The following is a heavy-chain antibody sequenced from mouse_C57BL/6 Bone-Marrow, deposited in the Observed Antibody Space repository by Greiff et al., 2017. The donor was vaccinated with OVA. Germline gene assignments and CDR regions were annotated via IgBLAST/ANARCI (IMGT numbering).Heavy chain of an antibody. Sequence: VQVVESGAELVKPGASVKLSCKASGYTFTSYWMQWVKQRPGQGLEWIGEIDPSDSYTNYNQKFKGKATLTVDTSSSTAYMQLSSLTSEDSAVYYCARERVYYDYDDGFAYWGQGTLVTVSA. CDR1: GYTFTSYW. J-gene: IGHJ3*01. CDR2: IDPSDSYT. V-gene: IGHV1-50*01. CDR3: ARERVYYDYDDGFAY. D-gene: IGHD2-4*01.